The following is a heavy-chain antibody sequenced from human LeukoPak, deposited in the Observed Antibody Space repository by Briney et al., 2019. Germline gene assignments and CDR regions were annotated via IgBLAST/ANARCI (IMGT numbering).Heavy chain of an antibody. Sequence: SETLSLTCTVSGGSISPHFWSWMRQTPGKGLEWIGYISYTGSTNYNPALKSRVTISVDTSKNQFSLQLTSVTAADTAVYYCARDDYRGVTNFDPWGQGTLVTASS. V-gene: IGHV4-59*11. CDR1: GGSISPHF. CDR3: ARDDYRGVTNFDP. CDR2: ISYTGST. J-gene: IGHJ5*02. D-gene: IGHD3-10*01.